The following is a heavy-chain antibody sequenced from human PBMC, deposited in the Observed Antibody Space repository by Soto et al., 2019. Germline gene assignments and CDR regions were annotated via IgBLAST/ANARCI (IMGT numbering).Heavy chain of an antibody. Sequence: EVQLLESGGGLVQPGGSLRLSCAASGFTFSSYAMSWVRQAPGKGLEWVSAISGSGGSTYYADSVKGRFTISRDNSKNTLYLQMNSLRAEDTAVYYCAKEDFLGYCSGGSCLDAFDIWGQGTMVTVSS. CDR2: ISGSGGST. CDR1: GFTFSSYA. V-gene: IGHV3-23*01. D-gene: IGHD2-15*01. CDR3: AKEDFLGYCSGGSCLDAFDI. J-gene: IGHJ3*02.